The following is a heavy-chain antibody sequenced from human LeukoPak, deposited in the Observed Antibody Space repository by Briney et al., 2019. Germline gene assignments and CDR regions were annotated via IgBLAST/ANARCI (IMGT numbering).Heavy chain of an antibody. V-gene: IGHV4-31*03. CDR3: ARSNRIKYYDFWSGYYLYFDY. J-gene: IGHJ4*02. Sequence: SETLSLTCTVSGGSISSGGYYWSWIRQHPGKGLEWIGYIYYSGSTYYNPSLKSRVTISVDTSKNQFSLKLSSVTAADTAVYYCARSNRIKYYDFWSGYYLYFDYWGQGTLVTVSS. CDR1: GGSISSGGYY. D-gene: IGHD3-3*01. CDR2: IYYSGST.